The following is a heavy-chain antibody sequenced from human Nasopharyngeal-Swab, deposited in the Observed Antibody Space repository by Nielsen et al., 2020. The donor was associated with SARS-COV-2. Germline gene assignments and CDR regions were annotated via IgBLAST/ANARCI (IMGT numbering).Heavy chain of an antibody. CDR1: GFTFSSYA. Sequence: GGSLRLSCAASGFTFSSYAMHWVRKAPGQGLELVAVISYDGSNKYYADSVKGRFTISRDNSKNTLYLQMNSLRAEDTAVYYCARDRAGRLSSGWYYYYYGMDVWGQGTTVTVSS. V-gene: IGHV3-30-3*01. D-gene: IGHD6-19*01. J-gene: IGHJ6*02. CDR3: ARDRAGRLSSGWYYYYYGMDV. CDR2: ISYDGSNK.